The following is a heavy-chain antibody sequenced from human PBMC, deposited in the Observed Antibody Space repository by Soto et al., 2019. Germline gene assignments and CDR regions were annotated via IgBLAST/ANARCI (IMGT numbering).Heavy chain of an antibody. CDR2: INPNGGGT. CDR3: ARDGIPVSSIYGMDV. J-gene: IGHJ6*02. D-gene: IGHD6-19*01. CDR1: GYTFTDYY. V-gene: IGHV1-2*04. Sequence: QVQLVQSGAEVKKPGASVKVSCKASGYTFTDYYLHWVRQAPGQGLEWMGWINPNGGGTNYAHKSQGCVTITSDTSINTAYMELSRLKYDDTAVYYCARDGIPVSSIYGMDVWGQGTTVTVSS.